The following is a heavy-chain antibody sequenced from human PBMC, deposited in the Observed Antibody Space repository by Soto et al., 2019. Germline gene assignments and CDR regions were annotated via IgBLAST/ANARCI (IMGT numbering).Heavy chain of an antibody. V-gene: IGHV3-48*02. D-gene: IGHD3-22*01. J-gene: IGHJ3*02. CDR3: ARDGDDSSGHFSAFDI. Sequence: EVQLVESGGGLVQPGGSLRLSCAASGFTFSSYSMNWVRQAPGKGLEWVSYISSSSSTIYYADSVKGRFTISRDNAKKSLYLQMNSLRDEDTAVYYCARDGDDSSGHFSAFDIWGQGTMVTVSS. CDR1: GFTFSSYS. CDR2: ISSSSSTI.